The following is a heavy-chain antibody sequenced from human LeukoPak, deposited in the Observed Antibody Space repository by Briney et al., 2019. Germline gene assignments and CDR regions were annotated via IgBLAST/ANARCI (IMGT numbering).Heavy chain of an antibody. Sequence: SGPTLMNPTKTLTLTCTFSGVSRSTSGMCVSWIRQPPGEALEWPARIDWDDDKYYSTSLKTRLTISKDNSKNQVVLTMTNMDPVDTATYYCARIRMGIVGASQVYYLDYWGQGTLVTVSS. V-gene: IGHV2-70*11. D-gene: IGHD1-26*01. CDR1: GVSRSTSGMC. CDR3: ARIRMGIVGASQVYYLDY. CDR2: IDWDDDK. J-gene: IGHJ4*02.